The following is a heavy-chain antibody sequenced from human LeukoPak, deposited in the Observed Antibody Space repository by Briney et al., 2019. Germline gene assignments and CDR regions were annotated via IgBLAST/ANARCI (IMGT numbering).Heavy chain of an antibody. D-gene: IGHD3-22*01. V-gene: IGHV1-18*01. CDR3: ARTGYSSSWTYYYDSSGYELLDY. CDR2: ISAYNGNT. J-gene: IGHJ4*02. Sequence: ASVKVSCKASGYTFTSYGISWVRQAPGQGPEWMGWISAYNGNTNYAQKLQGRVTMTTDTSTSTAYMELRSLRSDDTAVYYCARTGYSSSWTYYYDSSGYELLDYWGQGTLVTVSS. CDR1: GYTFTSYG.